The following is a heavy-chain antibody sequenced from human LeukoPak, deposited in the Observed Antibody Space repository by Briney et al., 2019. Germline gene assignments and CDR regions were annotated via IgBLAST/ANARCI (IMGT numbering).Heavy chain of an antibody. CDR3: ARLRISGSYLYYFDY. CDR2: ILTSGST. Sequence: PSQTLSLARTVANGSISSYRWTWVRQPPGKEMEWVGYILTSGSTNYNPSLKSRLTMSVDTSEKQFTLKLSSVTAADTAVYYCARLRISGSYLYYFDYWGQGTLVTVSS. D-gene: IGHD1-26*01. V-gene: IGHV4-4*09. CDR1: NGSISSYR. J-gene: IGHJ4*02.